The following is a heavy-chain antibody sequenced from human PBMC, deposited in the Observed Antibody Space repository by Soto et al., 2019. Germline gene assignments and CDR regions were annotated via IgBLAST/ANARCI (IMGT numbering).Heavy chain of an antibody. Sequence: ASVKVFCKASGYTFTSYYMHWVRQAPGQGLEWMGTINPSGGSTSYAQRFQGRVTMTRDTSTSTVYMELSSLRSEDTAVYYCAAGISLAGDRIDYWGRGTLVTVSS. CDR3: AAGISLAGDRIDY. CDR2: INPSGGST. D-gene: IGHD6-19*01. CDR1: GYTFTSYY. J-gene: IGHJ4*02. V-gene: IGHV1-46*01.